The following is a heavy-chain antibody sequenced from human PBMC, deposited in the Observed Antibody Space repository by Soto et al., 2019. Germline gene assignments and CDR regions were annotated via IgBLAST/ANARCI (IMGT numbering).Heavy chain of an antibody. J-gene: IGHJ5*02. CDR2: IYYSGST. V-gene: IGHV4-59*01. CDR3: ARVVVVAATQPGWFDP. CDR1: GGSISSYY. Sequence: SETLSLPCTVSGGSISSYYWSWIRQPPGKGLEWIGYIYYSGSTNYNPSLKSRVTISVDTSKNQFSLKLSSVTAADTAVYYCARVVVVAATQPGWFDPWGQGTLVTVSS. D-gene: IGHD2-15*01.